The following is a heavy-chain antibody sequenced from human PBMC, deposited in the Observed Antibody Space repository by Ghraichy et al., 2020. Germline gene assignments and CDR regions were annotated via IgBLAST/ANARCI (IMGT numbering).Heavy chain of an antibody. CDR1: GFNVNNDY. V-gene: IGHV3-53*01. CDR3: ARDRRRDGYNLHF. Sequence: GGSLRLSCAASGFNVNNDYMTWVRQAPGKGLEWVSVMSSGGSTYYADSGKGRFTISRDISKNTLYLQMNNLRVEDTGMYYCARDRRRDGYNLHFWGQGTLVTVSS. CDR2: MSSGGST. J-gene: IGHJ4*02. D-gene: IGHD5-24*01.